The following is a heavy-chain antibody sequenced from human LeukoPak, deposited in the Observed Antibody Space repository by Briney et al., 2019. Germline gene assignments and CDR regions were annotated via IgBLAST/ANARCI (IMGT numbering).Heavy chain of an antibody. V-gene: IGHV5-51*01. CDR2: IYPGDLDT. Sequence: GESLKISCEGSGYTFSSYWIAWVRQMPGKGLEYMGIIYPGDLDTRYSPSFQGQVTISADKSISTAYLQWSSLKASDTAMYYCARHGDSSTPYYYGMDVWGQGTTVTVSS. J-gene: IGHJ6*02. CDR3: ARHGDSSTPYYYGMDV. D-gene: IGHD6-13*01. CDR1: GYTFSSYW.